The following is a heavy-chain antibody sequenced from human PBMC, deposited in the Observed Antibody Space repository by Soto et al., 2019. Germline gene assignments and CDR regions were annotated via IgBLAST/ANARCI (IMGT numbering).Heavy chain of an antibody. CDR3: ARGVVATIYQNFDY. CDR1: GASISSYY. Sequence: PSETLSLTCTVSGASISSYYWSWIRQPPGKGLEWIGEINHSGSTNYNPSLKSRVTISVDTSKNQFSLKLSSVTAADTAVYYCARGVVATIYQNFDYWGQGTLVTVSS. CDR2: INHSGST. V-gene: IGHV4-34*01. D-gene: IGHD5-12*01. J-gene: IGHJ4*02.